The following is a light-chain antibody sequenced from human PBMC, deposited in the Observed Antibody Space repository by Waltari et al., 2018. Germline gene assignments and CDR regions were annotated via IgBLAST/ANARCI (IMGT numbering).Light chain of an antibody. V-gene: IGKV3-20*01. CDR1: QSGRSSY. CDR2: GAS. CDR3: KQFSDSPYTWT. J-gene: IGKJ1*01. Sequence: EIVLTQSPGTLSLSPGERATLSCRASQSGRSSYLAWYQQKPGKAPKLRIHGASSRATGLPDRFSGSGSGTDFSLTISRLEPEDFALYYCKQFSDSPYTWTFGQGTKVEIK.